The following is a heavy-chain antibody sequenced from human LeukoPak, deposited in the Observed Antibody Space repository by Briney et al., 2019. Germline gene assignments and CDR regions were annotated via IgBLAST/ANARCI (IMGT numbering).Heavy chain of an antibody. CDR1: GLTFDVYG. Sequence: GGSLRLSCAAAGLTFDVYGMSWVRQAPGKGLECVSYISSSSSYTNYAGAAKGRFTISRDNAKNSLYLQMNSLRAEDTAVYYCAREAPPDDYWGQGTLVTVSS. J-gene: IGHJ4*02. CDR3: AREAPPDDY. V-gene: IGHV3-11*06. CDR2: ISSSSSYT.